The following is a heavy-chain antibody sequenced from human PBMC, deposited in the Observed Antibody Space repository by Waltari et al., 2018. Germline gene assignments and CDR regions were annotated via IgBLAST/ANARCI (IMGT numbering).Heavy chain of an antibody. V-gene: IGHV1-8*03. CDR3: AVGIKFTIWGLGPRFDP. Sequence: QVQLVQSGAEVKKPGASVKVSCKASGYTFTSYDINWVRQATGQGLEWMGWMNAISSKSCYAQEVQDRVTITRKTSISTAYMELSSLLTEDPTVYYGAVGIKFTIWGLGPRFDPWGQGTLVTVSS. J-gene: IGHJ5*02. D-gene: IGHD3-3*01. CDR2: MNAISSKS. CDR1: GYTFTSYD.